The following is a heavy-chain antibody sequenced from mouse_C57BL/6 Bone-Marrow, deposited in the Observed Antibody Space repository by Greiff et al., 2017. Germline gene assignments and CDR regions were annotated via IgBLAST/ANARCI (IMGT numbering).Heavy chain of an antibody. D-gene: IGHD1-1*01. CDR2: IYPRSGNT. V-gene: IGHV1-81*01. Sequence: QVQLQQSGAELARPGASVKLSCKASGYTFTSYGISWVKQRTGQGLEWIGEIYPRSGNTYYNEKFKGKASLTADKSSSTAYMEVRSLTSEDSAVYFCARPPTVVATGYLDYWGQGTTLTVSS. J-gene: IGHJ2*01. CDR3: ARPPTVVATGYLDY. CDR1: GYTFTSYG.